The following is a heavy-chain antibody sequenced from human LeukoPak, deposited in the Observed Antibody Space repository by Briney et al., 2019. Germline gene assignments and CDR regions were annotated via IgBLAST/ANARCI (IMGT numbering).Heavy chain of an antibody. Sequence: HPGGSLRLSCSASGFTFSSYAMHWVRQAPGKGLEYVSAISSNGGSTYYAVSVKGRFTISRDNSKNTLYLQMNSLRAEDTAVYYCARSQLPYGMDVWGQGTTVTVSS. CDR2: ISSNGGST. D-gene: IGHD5-24*01. CDR1: GFTFSSYA. J-gene: IGHJ6*02. V-gene: IGHV3-64*04. CDR3: ARSQLPYGMDV.